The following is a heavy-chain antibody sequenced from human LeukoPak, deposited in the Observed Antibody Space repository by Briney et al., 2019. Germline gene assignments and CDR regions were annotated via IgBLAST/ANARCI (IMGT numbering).Heavy chain of an antibody. CDR1: GFTFSSYA. CDR3: AKDISPPSSLPFDP. V-gene: IGHV3-23*01. J-gene: IGHJ5*02. CDR2: ISSDGITS. Sequence: GGSLRLSCAASGFTFSSYAMSWVRQAPGRGLEWVSAISSDGITSYYADSVKGRFTISRDNSKNTLYLQMNSLRAEDTAVYYCAKDISPPSSLPFDPWGQGTLVTVSS. D-gene: IGHD6-13*01.